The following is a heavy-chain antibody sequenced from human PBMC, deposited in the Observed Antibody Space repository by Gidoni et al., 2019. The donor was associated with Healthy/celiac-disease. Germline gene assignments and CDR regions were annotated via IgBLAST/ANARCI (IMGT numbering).Heavy chain of an antibody. Sequence: QLQLQESGPGLVKPSGTLYLTCTVSGGYISSSSYYWGWIRAPPGKGLEWIGSIYYSGSTYYNPSLKSRVTISVDTSKNQFSLKLSSVTAAYTAVYYCARGPDGYYFYYWGQGTLVTVSS. CDR2: IYYSGST. V-gene: IGHV4-39*07. CDR3: ARGPDGYYFYY. CDR1: GGYISSSSYY. J-gene: IGHJ4*02.